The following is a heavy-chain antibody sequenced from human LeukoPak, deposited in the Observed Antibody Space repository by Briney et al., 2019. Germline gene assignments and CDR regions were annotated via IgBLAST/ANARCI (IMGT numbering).Heavy chain of an antibody. Sequence: KPSETLSLTCALYIESFCVYYWSWMRHPPGKGLEWIGEINHSGSTNYNPSLKSRVTISVDTSKNQFSLKLSSVTAADTAVYYCARGSSHILQWLVPVTRMDVWGKGTTVTISS. CDR3: ARGSSHILQWLVPVTRMDV. J-gene: IGHJ6*03. V-gene: IGHV4-34*01. D-gene: IGHD6-19*01. CDR2: INHSGST. CDR1: IESFCVYY.